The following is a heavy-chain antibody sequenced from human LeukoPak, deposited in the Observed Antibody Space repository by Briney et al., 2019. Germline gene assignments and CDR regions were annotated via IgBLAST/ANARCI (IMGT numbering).Heavy chain of an antibody. CDR1: GFTFSNYW. CDR3: ATGHYYDSSGYYPLPDAFDI. CDR2: MNSDGSST. J-gene: IGHJ3*02. V-gene: IGHV3-74*01. Sequence: GGSLRLSCAASGFTFSNYWMHWVRQAPGKGLVWVSRMNSDGSSTNYADSVKGRFTISRDNAKNILYLQMNSLRAEDTAVYHCATGHYYDSSGYYPLPDAFDIWGQGTMVTVSS. D-gene: IGHD3-22*01.